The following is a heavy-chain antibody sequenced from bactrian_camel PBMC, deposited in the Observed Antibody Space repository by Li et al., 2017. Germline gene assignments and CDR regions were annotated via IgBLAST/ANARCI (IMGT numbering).Heavy chain of an antibody. J-gene: IGHJ4*01. CDR2: IYPGAGTP. D-gene: IGHD6*01. Sequence: VQLVESGGGSVQPGGSLTLPCAASRSTLSSNCVGWFHQAPGKGRQVVAAIYPGAGTPYYRDSVKGRFTVSQDNAKSTLYLQMNSLKSEDTAVYYCAAESWVHDGDCRTSGDWGQGTQVTVS. CDR1: RSTLSSNC. CDR3: AAESWVHDGDCRTSGD. V-gene: IGHV3S1*01.